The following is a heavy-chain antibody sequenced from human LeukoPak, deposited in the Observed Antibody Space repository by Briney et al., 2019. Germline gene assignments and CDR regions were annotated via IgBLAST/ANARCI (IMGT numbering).Heavy chain of an antibody. V-gene: IGHV3-23*01. CDR1: GFTFTNYA. D-gene: IGHD2-21*02. CDR3: AKRGGLPPLDYYYYYMDV. Sequence: GGSLRLSCAASGFTFTNYAMSWVRQAPGKGLEWVSAISGSGSSTYYADSVKGRFTISRDNSKNTLYLQMNRLRVEDTAVHYCAKRGGLPPLDYYYYYMDVWGKGTTVTVSS. J-gene: IGHJ6*03. CDR2: ISGSGSST.